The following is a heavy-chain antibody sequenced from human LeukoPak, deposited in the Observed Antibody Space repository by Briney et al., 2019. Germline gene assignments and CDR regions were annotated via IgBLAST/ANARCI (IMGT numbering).Heavy chain of an antibody. CDR1: RFTFSSYA. CDR3: AKAGYYYDSSGYYYDRSRYFDL. D-gene: IGHD3-22*01. J-gene: IGHJ2*01. Sequence: PGGSLRLSCAASRFTFSSYAMSWVRQAPGKGLEWVSAISGSGGSTYYADSVKGRFTISRDNSKNTLYLQMNSLRAEDTAVYYCAKAGYYYDSSGYYYDRSRYFDLWGRGTLVTVSS. V-gene: IGHV3-23*01. CDR2: ISGSGGST.